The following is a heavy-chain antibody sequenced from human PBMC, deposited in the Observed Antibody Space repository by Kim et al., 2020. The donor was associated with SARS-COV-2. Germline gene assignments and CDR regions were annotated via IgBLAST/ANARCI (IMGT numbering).Heavy chain of an antibody. D-gene: IGHD4-4*01. CDR3: ARTRHVMTTVTPDFDY. V-gene: IGHV4-59*13. Sequence: SETLSLTCTVSGGSISSYYWSWIRQPPGKGLEWIGYIYYSGSTNYNPSLKSRVTISVDTSKNQFSLKLSSVTAADTAVYYCARTRHVMTTVTPDFDYWGQGTLVTVSS. CDR1: GGSISSYY. J-gene: IGHJ4*02. CDR2: IYYSGST.